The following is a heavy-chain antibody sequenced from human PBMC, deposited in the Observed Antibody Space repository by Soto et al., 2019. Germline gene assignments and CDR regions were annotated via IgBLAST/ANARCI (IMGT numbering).Heavy chain of an antibody. D-gene: IGHD3-9*01. V-gene: IGHV3-20*04. CDR2: IIWNGGTS. CDR1: GFTFGDHG. CDR3: ARDSYDIMTGPEYYFDF. J-gene: IGHJ4*02. Sequence: GGSLRLSCTVSGFTFGDHGMTWVRQAPGKGLEWVSGIIWNGGTSAYADSVKGRFTISRDNAKNTLYLQMNNLRAEDTAFYYCARDSYDIMTGPEYYFDFWGQGSLVTVSS.